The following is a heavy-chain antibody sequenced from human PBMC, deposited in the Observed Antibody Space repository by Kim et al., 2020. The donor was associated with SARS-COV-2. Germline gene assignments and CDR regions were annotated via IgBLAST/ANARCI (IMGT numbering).Heavy chain of an antibody. CDR1: GFTFSSYA. V-gene: IGHV3-23*01. D-gene: IGHD1-1*01. Sequence: GGSLRLSCAASGFTFSSYAMSWVRQAPGKGLEWVSAISGSGGSTYYADSVKGRFAISRDNSKNTLYLQMNSLRAEDTAVYYCAKEGSGYYHYDMDVWGQGTTVTVSS. CDR2: ISGSGGST. J-gene: IGHJ6*02. CDR3: AKEGSGYYHYDMDV.